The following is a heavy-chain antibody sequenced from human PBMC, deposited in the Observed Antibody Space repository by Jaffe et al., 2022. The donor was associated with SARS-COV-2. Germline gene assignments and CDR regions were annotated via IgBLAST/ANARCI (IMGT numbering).Heavy chain of an antibody. CDR3: ARRGGHDDYEDGMDV. V-gene: IGHV5-51*01. J-gene: IGHJ6*02. Sequence: EVQLVQSGAEVKKPGESLKISCKGSGYSFTTYWIGWVRQMPGKGLEWMGIIYPGDSDTTYSPSFQGQVTISADKSISIAYLQWSSLKASDTGMYYCARRGGHDDYEDGMDVWGQGTTVTVSS. CDR1: GYSFTTYW. CDR2: IYPGDSDT. D-gene: IGHD4-17*01.